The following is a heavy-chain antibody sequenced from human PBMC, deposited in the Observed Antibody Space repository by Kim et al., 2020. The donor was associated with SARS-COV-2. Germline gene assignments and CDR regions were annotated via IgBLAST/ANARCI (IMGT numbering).Heavy chain of an antibody. CDR3: ASSFRYSYEASATLDAFDI. D-gene: IGHD5-18*01. CDR2: IYPGDSDT. J-gene: IGHJ3*02. CDR1: GYSFTSYW. V-gene: IGHV5-51*01. Sequence: GESLKISCKGSGYSFTSYWIGWVRQMPGKGLEWMGIIYPGDSDTRYSPSFQGQVTISADKSISTAYLQWSSLKASDTAMYYCASSFRYSYEASATLDAFDIWGQGTMVTVSS.